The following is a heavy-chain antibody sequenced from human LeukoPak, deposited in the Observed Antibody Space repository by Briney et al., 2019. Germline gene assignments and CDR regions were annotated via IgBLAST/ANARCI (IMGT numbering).Heavy chain of an antibody. J-gene: IGHJ4*02. CDR1: GGSITTFY. D-gene: IGHD1-1*01. CDR2: IHCTGST. Sequence: SETLSLTCTFSGGSITTFYWSWIRQPPGQRLEWIGYIHCTGSTNYNPSLKSRVTISIDTSKNQFSLQLTSVTAADTAVYYCASASNNYYFDFWGQGTLVTVSS. CDR3: ASASNNYYFDF. V-gene: IGHV4-59*13.